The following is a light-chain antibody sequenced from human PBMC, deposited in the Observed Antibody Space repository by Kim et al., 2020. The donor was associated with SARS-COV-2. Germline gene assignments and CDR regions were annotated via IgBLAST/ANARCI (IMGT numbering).Light chain of an antibody. V-gene: IGLV3-19*01. CDR1: SLRSYY. J-gene: IGLJ3*02. CDR2: GKN. Sequence: SSELTQDPAVSVALGQTVRITCQGDSLRSYYASWYQQKPGQAPVLVIYGKNNRPSGIPDRFSGSSSGNTASLTITGAQAEDEADYYCNSRDSSGNNWGFG. CDR3: NSRDSSGNNWG.